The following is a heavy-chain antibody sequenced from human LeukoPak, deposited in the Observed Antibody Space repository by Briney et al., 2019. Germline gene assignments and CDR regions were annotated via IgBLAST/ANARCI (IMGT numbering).Heavy chain of an antibody. CDR3: ARDLLKLPAARVDY. CDR1: GYTFTSYG. D-gene: IGHD2-2*01. V-gene: IGHV1-18*01. Sequence: ASVKVSCKASGYTFTSYGISWVRQAPGQGLEWMGWISAYNGNTNYAQKLQGRVTMTTDTSTSTAYMELRSLRSDDTAVYYCARDLLKLPAARVDYWGQGTLVTVSS. CDR2: ISAYNGNT. J-gene: IGHJ4*02.